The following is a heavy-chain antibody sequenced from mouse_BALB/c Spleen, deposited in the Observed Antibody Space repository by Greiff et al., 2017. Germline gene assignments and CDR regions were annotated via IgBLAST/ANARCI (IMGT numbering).Heavy chain of an antibody. CDR2: INPSNGGT. V-gene: IGHV1S81*02. J-gene: IGHJ4*01. CDR3: TRRDYRYAMDY. Sequence: QVQLQQPGAELVKPGASVKLSCKASGYTFTSYYMYWVKQRPGQGLEWIGGINPSNGGTNFNEKFKSKATLTVDKSSSTAYMQLSSLTSEDSAVYYCTRRDYRYAMDYWGQGTSVTVSS. CDR1: GYTFTSYY. D-gene: IGHD1-1*02.